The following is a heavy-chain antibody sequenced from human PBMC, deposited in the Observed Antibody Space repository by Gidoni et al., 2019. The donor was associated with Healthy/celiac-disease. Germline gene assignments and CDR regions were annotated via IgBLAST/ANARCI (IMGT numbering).Heavy chain of an antibody. CDR2: ISSSSSYI. Sequence: EVQLVESGGGLVKPGGSLRLSCAASGFTFRSYSMNWVRQAPGKGLEWVSSISSSSSYIYYADSVKGRFTISRDNAKNSLYLQMNSLRAEDTAVYYCARDGSRGDYYMDVWGKGTTVTVSS. CDR3: ARDGSRGDYYMDV. CDR1: GFTFRSYS. V-gene: IGHV3-21*01. J-gene: IGHJ6*03. D-gene: IGHD1-26*01.